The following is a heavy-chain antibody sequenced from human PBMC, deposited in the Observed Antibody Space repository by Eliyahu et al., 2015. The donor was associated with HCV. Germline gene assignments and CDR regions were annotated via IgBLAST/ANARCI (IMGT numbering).Heavy chain of an antibody. Sequence: QVQLQESGPGLVKPSETLSLXCTXSGGSXTTYXWSWTRQPPGKGLEGIGYIHYSGSTNYXPSLKXRVTISVDTSKNQFSLNLTSVTAADTAVYYCASGGGGIAVAGTGGWFDPWGQGTLVTVSS. D-gene: IGHD6-19*01. J-gene: IGHJ5*02. CDR2: IHYSGST. V-gene: IGHV4-59*01. CDR3: ASGGGGIAVAGTGGWFDP. CDR1: GGSXTTYX.